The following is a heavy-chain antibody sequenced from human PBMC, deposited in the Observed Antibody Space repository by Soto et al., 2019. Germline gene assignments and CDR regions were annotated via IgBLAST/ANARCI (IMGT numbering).Heavy chain of an antibody. CDR2: IYHSGST. J-gene: IGHJ5*02. Sequence: QVQLQESGPGLVKPSQTLSLTCTVSGGSISSGDYYWSWIRQPPRKGLEWIGYIYHSGSTYYNPALRYRVTISVNTSRNQFSLKLSSVTAADTAVYYCARERPDGARLDPWGQGTLVTVSS. V-gene: IGHV4-30-4*01. CDR1: GGSISSGDYY. D-gene: IGHD6-6*01. CDR3: ARERPDGARLDP.